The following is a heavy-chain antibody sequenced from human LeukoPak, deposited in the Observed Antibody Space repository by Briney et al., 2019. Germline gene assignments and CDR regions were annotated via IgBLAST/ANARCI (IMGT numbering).Heavy chain of an antibody. CDR1: GFTFSNYA. D-gene: IGHD4-11*01. CDR2: ISYDGNTI. J-gene: IGHJ4*02. CDR3: ARSGGLQKFDY. V-gene: IGHV3-30-3*01. Sequence: GGSLRLSCAASGFTFSNYAIHWVRQAPGKGLQWVAVISYDGNTIHYADSVKGRFIISRDTSKNTLFLQMNSLRAEDTAVYYCARSGGLQKFDYWGQGTLVTVSS.